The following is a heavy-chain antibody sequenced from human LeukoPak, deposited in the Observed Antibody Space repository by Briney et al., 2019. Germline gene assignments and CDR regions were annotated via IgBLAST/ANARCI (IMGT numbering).Heavy chain of an antibody. CDR3: AKGGGNSGKDAFDI. V-gene: IGHV3-33*06. CDR2: IWYDGSKK. J-gene: IGHJ3*02. Sequence: PGGSLRLSCAASGFIFSSYWMSWVRQAPGKGLEWVAVIWYDGSKKYHADSVKGRFTISRDNSKNTLYLQMNSLRAEDTAVYYCAKGGGNSGKDAFDIWGQGTMVTVSS. CDR1: GFIFSSYW. D-gene: IGHD4-23*01.